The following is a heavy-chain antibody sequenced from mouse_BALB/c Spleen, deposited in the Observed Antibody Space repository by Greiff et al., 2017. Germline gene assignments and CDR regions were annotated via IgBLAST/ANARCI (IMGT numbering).Heavy chain of an antibody. Sequence: EVKVVESGGGLVKPGGSLKLSCAASGFTFSDYYMYWVRQTPEKRLEWVATISDGGSYTYYPDSVKGRFTISRDNAKNNLYLQMSSLKSEDTAMYYCARGGFTTGAFAYWGQGTLVTVSA. V-gene: IGHV5-4*02. D-gene: IGHD1-1*01. CDR3: ARGGFTTGAFAY. CDR2: ISDGGSYT. J-gene: IGHJ3*01. CDR1: GFTFSDYY.